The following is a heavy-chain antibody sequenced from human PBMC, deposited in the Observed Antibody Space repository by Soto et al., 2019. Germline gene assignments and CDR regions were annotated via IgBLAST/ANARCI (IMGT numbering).Heavy chain of an antibody. CDR3: SLSDRYYGMDV. J-gene: IGHJ6*02. CDR2: ISTSGGST. CDR1: GFTFSSYA. Sequence: EVQLLESGGGLVQPGGSLRLSCAASGFTFSSYAMSWVRQAPGKGLEWLSSISTSGGSTYYAGSVKGRFTISRDNSNNTLYLPMNSLRAEDTAVYYCSLSDRYYGMDVWGLGTTVTVSS. V-gene: IGHV3-23*01.